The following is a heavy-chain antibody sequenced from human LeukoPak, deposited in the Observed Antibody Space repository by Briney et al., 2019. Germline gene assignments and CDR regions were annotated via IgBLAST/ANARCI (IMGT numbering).Heavy chain of an antibody. J-gene: IGHJ6*02. D-gene: IGHD5-12*01. CDR1: GGSISSGSYY. CDR3: ARELRGYSGYGYYYGMDV. CDR2: IYTSGST. V-gene: IGHV4-61*02. Sequence: SETLSLTCTVSGGSISSGSYYWSWIRQPAGKGLEWIGRIYTSGSTNYNPSLKSRVIISVDTSKNQFSLKLSSVTAADTAVYYCARELRGYSGYGYYYGMDVWGQGTTVTVSS.